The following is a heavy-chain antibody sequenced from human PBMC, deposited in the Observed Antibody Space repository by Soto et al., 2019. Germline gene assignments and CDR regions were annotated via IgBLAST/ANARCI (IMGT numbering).Heavy chain of an antibody. V-gene: IGHV3-33*01. CDR3: ARDSTTLFGPYGMDV. D-gene: IGHD3-3*01. J-gene: IGHJ6*02. CDR2: IWYDGSNK. CDR1: GFTFSSYG. Sequence: GGSLRLSCAASGFTFSSYGMHWVRQAPGKGLEWVAVIWYDGSNKYYADSVKGRFTISRDNSKNTLYLQMNSLRAEDTAVYYCARDSTTLFGPYGMDVWGQGTTVTVSS.